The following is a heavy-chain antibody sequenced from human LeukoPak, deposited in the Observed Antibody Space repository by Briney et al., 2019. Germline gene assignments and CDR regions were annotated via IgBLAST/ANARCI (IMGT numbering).Heavy chain of an antibody. Sequence: PGGSLRLSCADSGFSFSSAATSWGRPRPRKGREWVSAIIGSGGGTYYADSVKGRCTISRDNTKKTLYLQMNSLRAAETAAYYSAKDNAPALCGDCPPRECFDPWGQGALVTVSP. V-gene: IGHV3-23*01. CDR3: AKDNAPALCGDCPPRECFDP. D-gene: IGHD2-21*02. CDR1: GFSFSSAA. CDR2: IIGSGGGT. J-gene: IGHJ5*02.